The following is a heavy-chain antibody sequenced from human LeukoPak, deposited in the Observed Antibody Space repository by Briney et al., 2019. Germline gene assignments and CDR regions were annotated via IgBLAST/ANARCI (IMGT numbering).Heavy chain of an antibody. CDR3: ARGYSMQWLVPGY. CDR2: TYNSGST. CDR1: GGSISIYY. V-gene: IGHV4-59*12. D-gene: IGHD6-19*01. Sequence: SETLSLTCTVSGGSISIYYWSWIRQPPGKGLEWLGYTYNSGSTLYNPSLKSRVTISVDTSRNEFSLRLTSVTAADTAVYYCARGYSMQWLVPGYWGQGTLVTVSS. J-gene: IGHJ4*02.